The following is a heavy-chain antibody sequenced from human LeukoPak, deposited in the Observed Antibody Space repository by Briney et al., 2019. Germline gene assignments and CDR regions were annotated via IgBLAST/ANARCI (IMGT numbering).Heavy chain of an antibody. J-gene: IGHJ1*01. CDR1: GFTFRSYG. CDR2: ISHDGDNK. V-gene: IGHV3-30*18. D-gene: IGHD3-22*01. Sequence: GGSLRLSCAASGFTFRSYGMHRVRQAPGRGLEWVAVISHDGDNKYYADSVKGRFTISRDNSKNTLYLQMNSLRVEDTAVYYCAKDRVTVIVVVNGFQHWGQGTLVTVSS. CDR3: AKDRVTVIVVVNGFQH.